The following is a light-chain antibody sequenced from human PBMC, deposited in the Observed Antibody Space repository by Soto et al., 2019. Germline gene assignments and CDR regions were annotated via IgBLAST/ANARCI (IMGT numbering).Light chain of an antibody. V-gene: IGLV1-44*01. CDR2: TNH. CDR1: SSNIGTNP. CDR3: AAWDDSLNGHV. J-gene: IGLJ1*01. Sequence: QSVLTQPPSASGTPGQRVTLSCSGSSSNIGTNPVNWYQQLPGTAPKLLIYTNHQRPSGVPDRFSCSKSGTSASLAISGLQSEYEADYYCAAWDDSLNGHVFGTGTKLTVL.